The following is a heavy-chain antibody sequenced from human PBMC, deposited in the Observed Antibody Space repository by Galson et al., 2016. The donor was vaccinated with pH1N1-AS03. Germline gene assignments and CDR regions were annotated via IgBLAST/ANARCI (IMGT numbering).Heavy chain of an antibody. CDR2: IYNDDTT. Sequence: SLRLSCAASGFTVSNSYLSWIRQAPGKGLEWVSIIYNDDTTYYADSLKGRFTISRDNSKNTLYLQMNSLRAEDTAVYYCARWSRGGNFASLDPWGQGTLVTVSP. D-gene: IGHD4-23*01. V-gene: IGHV3-53*01. CDR1: GFTVSNSY. CDR3: ARWSRGGNFASLDP. J-gene: IGHJ5*02.